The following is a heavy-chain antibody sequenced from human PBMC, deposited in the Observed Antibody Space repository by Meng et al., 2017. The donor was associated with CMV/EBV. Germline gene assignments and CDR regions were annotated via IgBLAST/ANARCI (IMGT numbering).Heavy chain of an antibody. Sequence: TFSGFSLSTGGVGVGWIRQPPGKALEWLALIYWNDDKRYSPSLKSRLTITKDTSKNQVVLTMTNMDPVDTATYYCAHRRVSRFGELEFDYWGQGTLVTVS. D-gene: IGHD3-10*01. V-gene: IGHV2-5*01. CDR2: IYWNDDK. CDR1: GFSLSTGGVG. CDR3: AHRRVSRFGELEFDY. J-gene: IGHJ4*02.